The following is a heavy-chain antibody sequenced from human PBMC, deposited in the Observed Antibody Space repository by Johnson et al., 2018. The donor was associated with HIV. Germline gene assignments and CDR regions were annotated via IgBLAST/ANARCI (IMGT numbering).Heavy chain of an antibody. Sequence: VQLVESGGGLVQPGGSLRLSCAASGCSFSSYWMTWVRQAPGNGLEWVASIKQDGSEQYYVASLKGRFTILSDNAKNSLYWQLNSLRAEDTAVYYCARARVGYSFAGWGTDAFDIWGQGTMVTVSS. CDR1: GCSFSSYW. CDR2: IKQDGSEQ. D-gene: IGHD5-18*01. V-gene: IGHV3-7*03. J-gene: IGHJ3*02. CDR3: ARARVGYSFAGWGTDAFDI.